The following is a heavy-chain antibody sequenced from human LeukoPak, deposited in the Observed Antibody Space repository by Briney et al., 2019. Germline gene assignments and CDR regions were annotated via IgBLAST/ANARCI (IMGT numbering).Heavy chain of an antibody. CDR3: ARLSITVGAPRHIRE. D-gene: IGHD1-26*01. Sequence: PSDTLSLTCLVSGDSISSRSFYWGWIRQPPGKGLEWIGSIYFRGSAFYNPSLESRVTLSIDTSRSQFSLKMTSVTDADTAVYYCARLSITVGAPRHIREWGQGTVVAVSS. V-gene: IGHV4-39*01. J-gene: IGHJ1*01. CDR1: GDSISSRSFY. CDR2: IYFRGSA.